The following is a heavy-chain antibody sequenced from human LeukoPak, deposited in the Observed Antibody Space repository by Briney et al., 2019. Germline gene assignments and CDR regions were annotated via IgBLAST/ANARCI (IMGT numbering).Heavy chain of an antibody. CDR1: GFTFSSYD. V-gene: IGHV3-13*01. CDR3: ARIAVAGYYFDY. D-gene: IGHD6-19*01. J-gene: IGHJ4*02. CDR2: IGTAGDT. Sequence: GGSLRLSCAASGFTFSSYDMHWVRQATGKGLEWVSAIGTAGDTYYPGSVKGRFTISRENAKNSLYLQMNSLRAGDTAVYYCARIAVAGYYFDYWGQGTLVTVSS.